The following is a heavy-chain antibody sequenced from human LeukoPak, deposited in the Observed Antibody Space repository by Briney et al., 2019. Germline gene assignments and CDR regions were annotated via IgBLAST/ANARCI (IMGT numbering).Heavy chain of an antibody. CDR2: ISGSGGST. CDR3: AMGNYYDSSGYPGPKDY. V-gene: IGHV3-23*01. D-gene: IGHD3-22*01. J-gene: IGHJ4*02. Sequence: GGSLRLSCAASGFTFSSYAMSWVRQAPGKGLEWVSAISGSGGSTYYADSVKGRFTISRDNSKNTLYLKMNSLRAEDTAVYYCAMGNYYDSSGYPGPKDYWGQGTLVTVSS. CDR1: GFTFSSYA.